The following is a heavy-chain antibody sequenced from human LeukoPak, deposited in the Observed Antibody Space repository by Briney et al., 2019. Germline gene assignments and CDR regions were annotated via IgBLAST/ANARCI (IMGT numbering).Heavy chain of an antibody. Sequence: SVKVSCKASGGTFSSYAISWVRQAPGQGLEWMGGIIPIFGTANYAQKFQGRVTITADESTSTAYMELSSLGSEDTAVYYCARGDHYYGSGSYYYYYYMDVWGKGTTVTVSS. J-gene: IGHJ6*03. V-gene: IGHV1-69*01. CDR1: GGTFSSYA. CDR2: IIPIFGTA. CDR3: ARGDHYYGSGSYYYYYYMDV. D-gene: IGHD3-10*01.